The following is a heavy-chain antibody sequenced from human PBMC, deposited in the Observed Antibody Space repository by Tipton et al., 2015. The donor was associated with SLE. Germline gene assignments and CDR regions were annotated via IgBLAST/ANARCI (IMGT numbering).Heavy chain of an antibody. CDR3: ARDRPDYYFDY. J-gene: IGHJ4*02. Sequence: TLSLTCTVSGGSISSSSYYWGWIRQPPGKGLEWIGSIYYSGITYYNPSLKSRVTISVDTSKNQFSLNLSSVTAADTAVYYCARDRPDYYFDYWGQGILVTVSS. CDR1: GGSISSSSYY. D-gene: IGHD1-14*01. V-gene: IGHV4-39*07. CDR2: IYYSGIT.